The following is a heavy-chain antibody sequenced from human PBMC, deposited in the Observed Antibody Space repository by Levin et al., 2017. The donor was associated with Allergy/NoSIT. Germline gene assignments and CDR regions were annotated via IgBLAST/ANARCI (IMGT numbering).Heavy chain of an antibody. J-gene: IGHJ4*02. CDR2: IFHSGVA. V-gene: IGHV4-59*01. CDR1: GGSISPYY. D-gene: IGHD3-16*01. CDR3: ARGERLGPDY. Sequence: TPSETLSLTCTVSGGSISPYYWSRIRQPPGMGLEWIAYIFHSGVANYNPSLKSRLTVSMDMSKSQFSLHLSSVTAADTAVYYCARGERLGPDYWGQGTLVTVSS.